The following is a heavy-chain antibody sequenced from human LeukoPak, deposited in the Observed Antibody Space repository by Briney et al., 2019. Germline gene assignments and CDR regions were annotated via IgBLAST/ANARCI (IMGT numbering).Heavy chain of an antibody. V-gene: IGHV1-18*01. D-gene: IGHD6-19*01. CDR1: GYTFTSYG. CDR2: ISAYNGNT. CDR3: ARDAVAGTIGVNQGFDY. Sequence: ASVKVSCKASGYTFTSYGISWVRQAPGQGPEWMGWISAYNGNTNYAQKLQGRVTMTTDTSTSTAYMELRSLRSDDTAVYYCARDAVAGTIGVNQGFDYWGQGTLVTVSS. J-gene: IGHJ4*02.